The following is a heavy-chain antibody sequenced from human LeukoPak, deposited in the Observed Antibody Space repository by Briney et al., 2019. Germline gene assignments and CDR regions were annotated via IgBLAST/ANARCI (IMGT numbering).Heavy chain of an antibody. Sequence: LSCAPSGLTFRSYDMIGVRQAPGRGLEWVAVIWHDGSNKYYADSVKGRFTISRDNSKNTLYLQMNSLRAEDTAVYYCARDLPYYYDSSGYSPDYWGQGTLVTVSS. CDR2: IWHDGSNK. V-gene: IGHV3-33*08. J-gene: IGHJ4*02. D-gene: IGHD3-22*01. CDR3: ARDLPYYYDSSGYSPDY. CDR1: GLTFRSYD.